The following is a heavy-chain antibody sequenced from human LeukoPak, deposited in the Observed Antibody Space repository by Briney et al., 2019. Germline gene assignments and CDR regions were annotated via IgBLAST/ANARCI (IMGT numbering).Heavy chain of an antibody. J-gene: IGHJ4*02. V-gene: IGHV1-69*05. D-gene: IGHD4-11*01. CDR2: IIPIFGTA. CDR3: ARTKYPSKSGFDN. Sequence: SVKVSCKASGGTFSAYVINWVRQAPGQGLEWMGRIIPIFGTANYAQKFQGRVAITTDESTSTTYMEMSSLRSEDTAVYYCARTKYPSKSGFDNWGQGTLVTVSS. CDR1: GGTFSAYV.